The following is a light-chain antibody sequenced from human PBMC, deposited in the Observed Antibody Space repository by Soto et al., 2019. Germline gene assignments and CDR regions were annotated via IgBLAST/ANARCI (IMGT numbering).Light chain of an antibody. J-gene: IGKJ1*01. CDR3: QQYGSSPWP. CDR1: QSVSSSY. Sequence: EIVLTQSPGTLSWSPGERATLSCRASQSVSSSYLAWYQQKPGQAPRLLIYGASSRATGIPDRFSGSGSGTDFTLTISRLEPEDFAVYYCQQYGSSPWPFGQGTKVDI. V-gene: IGKV3-20*01. CDR2: GAS.